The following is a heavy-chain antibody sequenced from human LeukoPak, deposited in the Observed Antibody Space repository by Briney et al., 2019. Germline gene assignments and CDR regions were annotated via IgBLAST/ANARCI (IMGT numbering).Heavy chain of an antibody. V-gene: IGHV4-34*01. CDR3: ARGPPTDYYDSSGFYYVFDY. J-gene: IGHJ4*02. D-gene: IGHD3-22*01. Sequence: ETLSLTCDVYGGSFSGYYWSWIRQPPGKGLEWIGEINHSGSTNYNPSLKSRVTISVDTSKNQFSLKLSSVTAADTAVYFCARGPPTDYYDSSGFYYVFDYWGQGTLVTVSS. CDR1: GGSFSGYY. CDR2: INHSGST.